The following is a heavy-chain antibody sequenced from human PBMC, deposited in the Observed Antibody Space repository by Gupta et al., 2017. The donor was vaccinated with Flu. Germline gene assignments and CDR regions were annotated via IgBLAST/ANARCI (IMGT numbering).Heavy chain of an antibody. V-gene: IGHV4-61*02. Sequence: QVQLQESGPGLVKPSQTLSLTCTVSGGSITSGHYYWSWLRQPAGNQLEWVGRIYASGLPNYNPSLKSRVTISLDTSKNQFSLKLSSVTAADTAVYYCARGVADNGGYGGLDYWGQGAPVTVSS. CDR1: GGSITSGHYY. CDR2: IYASGLP. CDR3: ARGVADNGGYGGLDY. J-gene: IGHJ4*02. D-gene: IGHD4-17*01.